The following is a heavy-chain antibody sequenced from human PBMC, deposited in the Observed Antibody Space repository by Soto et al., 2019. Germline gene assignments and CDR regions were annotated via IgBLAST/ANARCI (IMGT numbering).Heavy chain of an antibody. CDR3: ARVVSGVCDY. D-gene: IGHD2-15*01. V-gene: IGHV3-53*01. CDR1: GFTVSSNY. Sequence: LRLSCAASGFTVSSNYMSWVRQAPGKGLEWVSVIYSGGSTYYADSVKGRFTISRDNSKNTLYLQMNSLRAEDTAVYYCARVVSGVCDYWGQGTLVTVSS. J-gene: IGHJ4*02. CDR2: IYSGGST.